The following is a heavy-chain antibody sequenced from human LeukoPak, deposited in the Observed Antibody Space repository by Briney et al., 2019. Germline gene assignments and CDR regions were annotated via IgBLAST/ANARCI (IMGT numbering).Heavy chain of an antibody. D-gene: IGHD3-10*01. CDR1: GGSISSYY. CDR3: ARGATMVRGVIDHDAFDI. Sequence: SETLSLTCTVSGGSISSYYWSWIRQPPGKGLEWIGYIYYSGSTNYNPSLKSRVTISVDTSKNQFSLKLSSVTAADTAVYYCARGATMVRGVIDHDAFDIWGQGTMSPSLQ. CDR2: IYYSGST. V-gene: IGHV4-59*01. J-gene: IGHJ3*02.